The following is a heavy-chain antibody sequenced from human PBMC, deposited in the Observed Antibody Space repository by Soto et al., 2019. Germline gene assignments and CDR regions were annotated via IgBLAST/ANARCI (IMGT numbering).Heavy chain of an antibody. D-gene: IGHD5-12*01. CDR3: ARQGEMATIFDY. V-gene: IGHV4-34*01. J-gene: IGHJ4*02. Sequence: QVQLQQWGAGLLKPSETLSLTCAVYGGSFSGYYWSWIRQPPGKGLEWIGEINHSGSTNYNPSLKSRVTISVDTSKNQFSLKLSSVTAADTDVYYCARQGEMATIFDYWGQGTLVTVSS. CDR2: INHSGST. CDR1: GGSFSGYY.